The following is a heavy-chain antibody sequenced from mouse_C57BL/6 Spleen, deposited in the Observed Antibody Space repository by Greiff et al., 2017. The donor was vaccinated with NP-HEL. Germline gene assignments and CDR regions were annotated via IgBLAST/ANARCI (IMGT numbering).Heavy chain of an antibody. D-gene: IGHD2-5*01. CDR1: GYSFTGYY. J-gene: IGHJ4*01. CDR3: ARWGYSNSYAMDY. CDR2: INPSTGGT. V-gene: IGHV1-42*01. Sequence: VQLQQSGPELVKPGASVKISCKASGYSFTGYYMNWVKQSPEKSLEWIGEINPSTGGTTYNQKFKAKATLTVDKSSSPAYMQLKSLTSEDSAVYYCARWGYSNSYAMDYWGQGTSVTVSS.